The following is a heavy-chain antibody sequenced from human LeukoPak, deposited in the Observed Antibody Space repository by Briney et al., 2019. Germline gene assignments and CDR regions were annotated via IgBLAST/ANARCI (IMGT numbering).Heavy chain of an antibody. Sequence: PGGSLRLSCAASGFTFNNYAMSWVRQAPGKGLEWVSAISGSGGTTYYAESVKGRFTISRDNSKNTLSLQMNSLRAEDTAVYYCAKDDSLLRGVTQFGYWGQGTLVTVSS. D-gene: IGHD3-10*01. CDR2: ISGSGGTT. CDR1: GFTFNNYA. V-gene: IGHV3-23*01. J-gene: IGHJ4*02. CDR3: AKDDSLLRGVTQFGY.